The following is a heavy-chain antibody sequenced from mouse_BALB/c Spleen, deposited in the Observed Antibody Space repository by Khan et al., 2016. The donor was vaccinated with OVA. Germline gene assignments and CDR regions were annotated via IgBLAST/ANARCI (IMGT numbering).Heavy chain of an antibody. CDR1: GYIFTSYW. J-gene: IGHJ2*01. CDR3: AREEALYYFDY. D-gene: IGHD1-1*01. Sequence: VQRVESGAELVRPGASVKLSCKTSGYIFTSYWIHWVKQRSGQGLEWIARIYPGTDNTYFNEKLKDKATLTADKSSSTTYMHLSSLKSEDSAVYFCAREEALYYFDYWGQGTTLTVSS. V-gene: IGHV1-76*01. CDR2: IYPGTDNT.